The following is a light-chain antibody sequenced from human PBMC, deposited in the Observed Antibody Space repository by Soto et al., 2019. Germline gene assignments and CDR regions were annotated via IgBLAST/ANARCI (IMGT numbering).Light chain of an antibody. CDR2: SNN. CDR3: AAWHDSLNGPV. CDR1: SSNIGSHT. V-gene: IGLV1-44*01. Sequence: QSVLTQPPSASGTPGQRVTISCSGGSSNIGSHTVNWYQHLPGTAPKLLIYSNNQRPSGVPDRFSVSVSGTSASLAISGLQSEDEADYYCAAWHDSLNGPVFGGGTKLTVL. J-gene: IGLJ2*01.